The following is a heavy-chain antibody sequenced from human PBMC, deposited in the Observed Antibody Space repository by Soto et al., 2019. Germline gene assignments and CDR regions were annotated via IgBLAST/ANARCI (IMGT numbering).Heavy chain of an antibody. CDR1: GGTFSSYA. CDR2: IIPIFGTA. V-gene: IGHV1-69*13. J-gene: IGHJ5*02. CDR3: ARESLGYCTNGVCYTNWFDP. D-gene: IGHD2-8*01. Sequence: SVKVSCKASGGTFSSYAISWVRQAPGQGLEWMGGIIPIFGTANYAQKFQGRVTITADESTSTAYMELSSLRSEDTAVYYCARESLGYCTNGVCYTNWFDPWGQGTLVTVSS.